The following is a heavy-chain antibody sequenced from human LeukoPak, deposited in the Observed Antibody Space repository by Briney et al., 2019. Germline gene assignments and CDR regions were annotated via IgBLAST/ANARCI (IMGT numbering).Heavy chain of an antibody. V-gene: IGHV3-33*01. CDR1: GLIFSSDG. D-gene: IGHD3-16*01. CDR3: ARDIKDRLGSQSFDS. J-gene: IGHJ4*02. CDR2: IWYDGRKK. Sequence: PGGSLRLSCAAPGLIFSSDGMDWVRQAPGKGLEWVAAIWYDGRKKYYAASVRGRFTISRDKSKNALFLQMSSLRAEDTAVYYSARDIKDRLGSQSFDSWGQGTLVTVSS.